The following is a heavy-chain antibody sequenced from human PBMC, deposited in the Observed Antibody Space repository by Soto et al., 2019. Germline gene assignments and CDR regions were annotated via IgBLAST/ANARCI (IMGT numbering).Heavy chain of an antibody. CDR1: GGSISSYY. CDR3: AGSIAVAAMTEYYFDY. Sequence: SETLSLTCTVSGGSISSYYWSWIRQPARKGLEWIGRIYTSGSTNYNPSLKSRVTMSVDTSKNQFSLKLSSVTAADTAVYYCAGSIAVAAMTEYYFDYWGHGTLVTVSS. J-gene: IGHJ4*01. CDR2: IYTSGST. D-gene: IGHD6-19*01. V-gene: IGHV4-4*07.